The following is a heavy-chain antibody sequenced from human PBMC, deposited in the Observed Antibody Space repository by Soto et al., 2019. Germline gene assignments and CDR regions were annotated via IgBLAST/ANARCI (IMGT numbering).Heavy chain of an antibody. CDR3: ARGSNNLVEGYYYYYYGMDV. V-gene: IGHV1-69*01. D-gene: IGHD1-26*01. J-gene: IGHJ6*02. CDR2: IIPIFGTA. CDR1: GGTFSSYA. Sequence: QVQLVQSGAEVKKPGSSVKVSCKASGGTFSSYAISWVRQAPGQGLEWMGGIIPIFGTANYAQKFQGRVTITADESTSTAYMELSSLRSEETAVYYCARGSNNLVEGYYYYYYGMDVWGQGTTVTVSS.